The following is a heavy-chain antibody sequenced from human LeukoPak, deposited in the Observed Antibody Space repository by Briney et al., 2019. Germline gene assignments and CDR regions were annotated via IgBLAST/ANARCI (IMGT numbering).Heavy chain of an antibody. Sequence: PGGSLRLSCTVSGFTVSRYGMHWVRQAPGEGLEWVAVISDDGSNTYYVDSVRGRFTISKDNSKNTLYLQMNDLRAEDTAVYYCAGGLLGCGGGSCYPTDYWGQGTLVIVSS. CDR1: GFTVSRYG. V-gene: IGHV3-30*03. D-gene: IGHD2-15*01. CDR3: AGGLLGCGGGSCYPTDY. J-gene: IGHJ4*02. CDR2: ISDDGSNT.